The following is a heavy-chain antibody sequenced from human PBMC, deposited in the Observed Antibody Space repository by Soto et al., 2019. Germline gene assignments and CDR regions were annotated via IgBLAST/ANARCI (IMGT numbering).Heavy chain of an antibody. V-gene: IGHV3-9*01. Sequence: GGSLRLSCAASGFTFDDYAMHWVRQAPGKGLEWVSGISWNSGSIGYADSVKGRFTISRDNAKNSLYLQMNSLRAEDTALYYCAKDTSPIAAAGYFDYWGQGTLITVSS. J-gene: IGHJ4*02. D-gene: IGHD6-13*01. CDR3: AKDTSPIAAAGYFDY. CDR1: GFTFDDYA. CDR2: ISWNSGSI.